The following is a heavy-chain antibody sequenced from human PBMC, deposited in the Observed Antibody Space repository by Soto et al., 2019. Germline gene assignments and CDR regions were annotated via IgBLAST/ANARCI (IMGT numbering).Heavy chain of an antibody. D-gene: IGHD6-25*01. CDR2: VYFSENT. J-gene: IGHJ5*02. CDR3: GSVRPSGYVLS. Sequence: SETLSLTCTVSGGSLCSYYWSWIRQSPGKGLEWIGYVYFSENTNYNPSLKSRVTISIDTSKNQFSLGLASVTAADTAFYYCGSVRPSGYVLSWGQGTLVTVSS. V-gene: IGHV4-59*01. CDR1: GGSLCSYY.